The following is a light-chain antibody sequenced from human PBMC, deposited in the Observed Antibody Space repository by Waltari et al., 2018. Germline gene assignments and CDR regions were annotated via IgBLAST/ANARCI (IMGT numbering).Light chain of an antibody. V-gene: IGKV3-15*01. CDR2: GAS. CDR3: QQYHESPPIT. Sequence: ELVMTQSPAILSLSPGERATLSCTASQSISSQLAWYQQKPGQAPRLLIYGASTRATGIPARFSGSGSGTEFTLTISSLQSEDFAVYFCQQYHESPPITFGPGTKVDIK. J-gene: IGKJ3*01. CDR1: QSISSQ.